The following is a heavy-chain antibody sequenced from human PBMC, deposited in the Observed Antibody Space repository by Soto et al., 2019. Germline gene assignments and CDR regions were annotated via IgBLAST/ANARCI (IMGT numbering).Heavy chain of an antibody. CDR1: SFTFDDFA. CDR2: ISGNGVTS. CDR3: ASALEGQYYYGMDV. J-gene: IGHJ6*02. V-gene: IGHV3-9*01. Sequence: SLRLACAASSFTFDDFAMHCFRQAARKGLEWVSGISGNGVTSGYADSVKGRFSTSRDNAKNSLYLQMNSLRADDTALSYCASALEGQYYYGMDVWGQGTTVTVSS.